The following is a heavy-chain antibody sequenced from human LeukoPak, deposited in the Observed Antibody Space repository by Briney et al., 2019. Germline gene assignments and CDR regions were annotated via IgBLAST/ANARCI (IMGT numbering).Heavy chain of an antibody. CDR1: GGSISSYY. CDR3: ARLSSGSSSWYDIDY. CDR2: IYYSGST. Sequence: SETLSLTCTVSGGSISSYYWSWIRQPPGKGLEWIGYIYYSGSTNYNPSLKSRVTISVDTSKNQFSLKLSSVTAADTAVYYCARLSSGSSSWYDIDYWGQGTLVTVSS. V-gene: IGHV4-59*08. J-gene: IGHJ4*02. D-gene: IGHD6-13*01.